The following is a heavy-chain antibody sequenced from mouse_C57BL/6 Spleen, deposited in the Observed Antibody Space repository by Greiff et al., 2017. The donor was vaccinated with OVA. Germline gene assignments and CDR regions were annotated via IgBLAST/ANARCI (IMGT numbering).Heavy chain of an antibody. CDR2: IYPGDGDT. J-gene: IGHJ2*01. D-gene: IGHD2-2*01. Sequence: QVHVKQSGAELVKPGASVKISCKASGYAFSSYWMNWVKQRPGKGLEWIGQIYPGDGDTNYNGKFKGKATLTADKSSSTAYMQLSSLTSEDSAVYFCARLVTTGDFDYWGQGTTLTVSS. CDR1: GYAFSSYW. V-gene: IGHV1-80*01. CDR3: ARLVTTGDFDY.